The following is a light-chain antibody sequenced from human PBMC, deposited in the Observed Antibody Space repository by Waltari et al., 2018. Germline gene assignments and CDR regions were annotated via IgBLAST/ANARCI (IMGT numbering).Light chain of an antibody. Sequence: QSALTQPASVSGSPGQSITISCTGTSSHVGTYTYVSWYQQHPGKAPKLMIFDVSIRPSGVSNRFSGSKSGNTASLTISGLQAEDEADYYCSSYISSSTLELFGGGTSLTVL. CDR1: SSHVGTYTY. CDR3: SSYISSSTLEL. V-gene: IGLV2-14*03. J-gene: IGLJ2*01. CDR2: DVS.